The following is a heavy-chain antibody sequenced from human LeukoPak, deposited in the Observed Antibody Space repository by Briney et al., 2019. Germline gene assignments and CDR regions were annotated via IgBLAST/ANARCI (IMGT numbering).Heavy chain of an antibody. D-gene: IGHD5-18*01. CDR3: AKSSGYSYGEPFDY. Sequence: PGVSLRLSCAASGFTFSSYAMSWVRQAPGKGLEWVSAISGSGGSTYYADSVKGRFTISRDNSKNTLYLQMNSLRAEDTAVYYCAKSSGYSYGEPFDYWGQGTLVTVSS. J-gene: IGHJ4*02. V-gene: IGHV3-23*01. CDR2: ISGSGGST. CDR1: GFTFSSYA.